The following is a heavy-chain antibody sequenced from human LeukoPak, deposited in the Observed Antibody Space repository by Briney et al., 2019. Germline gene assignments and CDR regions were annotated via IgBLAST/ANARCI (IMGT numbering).Heavy chain of an antibody. V-gene: IGHV4-34*01. Sequence: SETLSLTCAVYGGSFSGYYWSWIRQPPGRGLEWIGEINHSGSTNYNPSLKSRVTISVDTSKNQFSLKLSSVTAADTAVYYCARHQWLVPSDAFDIWGQGTMVTVSS. CDR1: GGSFSGYY. J-gene: IGHJ3*02. CDR2: INHSGST. CDR3: ARHQWLVPSDAFDI. D-gene: IGHD6-19*01.